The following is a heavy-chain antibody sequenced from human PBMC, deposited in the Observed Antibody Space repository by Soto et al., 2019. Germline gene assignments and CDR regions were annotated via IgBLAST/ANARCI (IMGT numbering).Heavy chain of an antibody. CDR3: ARELLGGDTAMDVDAFDI. J-gene: IGHJ3*02. V-gene: IGHV1-18*01. D-gene: IGHD5-18*01. Sequence: ASVKVSCKASGYTFTSYGISWVRQAPGQGLEWMGWISAYNGNTNYAQKLQGRVTMTTDTSTSTAYMELRSLRSDDTAVYYCARELLGGDTAMDVDAFDIWGRGTMVTGS. CDR1: GYTFTSYG. CDR2: ISAYNGNT.